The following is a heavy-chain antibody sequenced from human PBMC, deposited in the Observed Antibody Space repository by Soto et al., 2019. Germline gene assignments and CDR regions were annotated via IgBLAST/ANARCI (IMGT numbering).Heavy chain of an antibody. CDR3: ARRYGASFDY. V-gene: IGHV4-59*01. J-gene: IGHJ4*02. D-gene: IGHD4-17*01. CDR2: IYYSGST. CDR1: GGSISSYY. Sequence: SETLSLTCTVSGGSISSYYWSWIRQPPGKGLEWIGYIYYSGSTNYNPSLKSRVTISVDTSKNQFSLKLSSVTAADTAVYYFARRYGASFDYWGQGTLVTVSS.